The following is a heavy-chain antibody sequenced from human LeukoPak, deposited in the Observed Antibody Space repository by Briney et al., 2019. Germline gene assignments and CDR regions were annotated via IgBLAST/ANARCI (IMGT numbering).Heavy chain of an antibody. J-gene: IGHJ4*02. CDR3: ANTEYQRLGTDY. CDR2: ISSDSSII. D-gene: IGHD2-2*01. Sequence: SGGSLRLSCAASGFTFSDYYMSWLRQSPGKGLEWVSYISSDSSIIYYADSVKGRFTISRDNAKNSLYLQMNSLRIEDTAVYYCANTEYQRLGTDYWGQGTLVTVSS. V-gene: IGHV3-11*04. CDR1: GFTFSDYY.